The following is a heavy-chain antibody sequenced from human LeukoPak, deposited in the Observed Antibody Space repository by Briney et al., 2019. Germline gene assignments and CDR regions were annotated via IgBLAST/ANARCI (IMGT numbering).Heavy chain of an antibody. Sequence: GASVKVSCKASGYTFTSYGISWVRQAPGQGLEWMGWISAYNGNTNYAQKLQGRVTMTTDTSTSTAYMELRSLRSDDTAVYYCATSTYCSSTSCYTEALDYWGQGTLVTVSS. CDR2: ISAYNGNT. V-gene: IGHV1-18*01. CDR3: ATSTYCSSTSCYTEALDY. D-gene: IGHD2-2*02. J-gene: IGHJ4*02. CDR1: GYTFTSYG.